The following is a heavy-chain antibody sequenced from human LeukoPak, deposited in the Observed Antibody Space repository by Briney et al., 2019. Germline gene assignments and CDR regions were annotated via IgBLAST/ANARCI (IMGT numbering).Heavy chain of an antibody. Sequence: PGGSLRLSCAASGFTVSSNYMSWVRQAPGRGLEWVSVIYSGGSTYYADSVKGRFTISRDNSKNTLFLQMNSLRAGDTAVYYCARGTVTMVDYWGQGTLDTVSS. CDR3: ARGTVTMVDY. CDR2: IYSGGST. J-gene: IGHJ4*02. V-gene: IGHV3-66*01. CDR1: GFTVSSNY. D-gene: IGHD3-10*01.